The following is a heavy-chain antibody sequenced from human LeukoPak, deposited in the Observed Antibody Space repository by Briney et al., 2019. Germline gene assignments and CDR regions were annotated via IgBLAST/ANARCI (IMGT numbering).Heavy chain of an antibody. CDR2: IIPIFGTA. J-gene: IGHJ4*02. Sequence: SVKVACKASGGTFSSYAISWVRQAPGQGLEWMGGIIPIFGTANYAQKFQGRVTITADKSTSTAYMELSSLRSEDTAVYYCARERTKNYYGSGSYYPNWGQGTLVTVSS. D-gene: IGHD3-10*01. CDR1: GGTFSSYA. V-gene: IGHV1-69*06. CDR3: ARERTKNYYGSGSYYPN.